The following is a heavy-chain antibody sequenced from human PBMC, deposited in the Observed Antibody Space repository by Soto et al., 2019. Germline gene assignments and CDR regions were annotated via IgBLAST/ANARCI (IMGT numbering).Heavy chain of an antibody. Sequence: EVQLLESGGGLVEPGGSLRLSCAASGITFSRYAMSWVRQAPGKGLEWVSVISNRGDSTYYADAVKGRFTISRDNSRNTLYLQMNSLRAEDTATYYCAKDKIVATIGGAVDYWGQGTLLTVSS. CDR3: AKDKIVATIGGAVDY. J-gene: IGHJ4*02. D-gene: IGHD5-12*01. V-gene: IGHV3-23*01. CDR1: GITFSRYA. CDR2: ISNRGDST.